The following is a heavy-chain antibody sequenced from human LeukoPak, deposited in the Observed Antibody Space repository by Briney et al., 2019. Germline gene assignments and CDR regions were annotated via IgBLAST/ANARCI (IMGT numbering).Heavy chain of an antibody. CDR3: HSRGDGYNNFGY. V-gene: IGHV3-73*01. Sequence: GGSLRLSCAASGFTFSDSAMHWVRQASGKGREWVGRIRSKDNNYATTYAESVKGRFTISRDDSKNTAYLQMNSLKIGDTALYYCHSRGDGYNNFGYWGQGTLVTVSS. CDR1: GFTFSDSA. J-gene: IGHJ4*02. D-gene: IGHD5-24*01. CDR2: IRSKDNNYAT.